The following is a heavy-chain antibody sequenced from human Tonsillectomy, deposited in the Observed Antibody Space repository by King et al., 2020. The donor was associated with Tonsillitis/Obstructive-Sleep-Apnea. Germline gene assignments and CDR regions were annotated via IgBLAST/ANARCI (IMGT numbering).Heavy chain of an antibody. CDR2: IRTKTYGATT. J-gene: IGHJ6*03. CDR1: GFTFGDYA. D-gene: IGHD3-16*01. V-gene: IGHV3-49*05. Sequence: QLVQSGGGLVKPGRSLRLSCTTSGFTFGDYALTWFRQAPGKGLEWVGFIRTKTYGATTEYAASVKGRFTISRDDYKSDAFLHMNSLKTDDTAVYYCTREVRWPSSHYYDDMDIGGRGTQVTVSS. CDR3: TREVRWPSSHYYDDMDI.